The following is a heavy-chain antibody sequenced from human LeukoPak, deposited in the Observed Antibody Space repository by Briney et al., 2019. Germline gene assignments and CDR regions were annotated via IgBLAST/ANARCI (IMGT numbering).Heavy chain of an antibody. CDR3: ARGVIKPLIPSLLYYDFWSGPPYYYYMDV. Sequence: PGGSLRLSCAASGFTFSSYWMSWVRQAPGKGLEWVANIKQDGSEKYYVDSVKGRFTISRDNAKNSLYLQMNSLRAEDTAVYYCARGVIKPLIPSLLYYDFWSGPPYYYYMDVWGKGTTVTVSS. D-gene: IGHD3-3*01. V-gene: IGHV3-7*01. CDR2: IKQDGSEK. J-gene: IGHJ6*03. CDR1: GFTFSSYW.